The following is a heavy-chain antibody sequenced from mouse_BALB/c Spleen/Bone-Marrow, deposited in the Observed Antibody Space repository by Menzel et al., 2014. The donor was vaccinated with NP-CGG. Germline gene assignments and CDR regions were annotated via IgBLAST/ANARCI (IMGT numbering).Heavy chain of an antibody. CDR1: GFTFSSFG. Sequence: EVMLVESGGGLVQPGGSRKLSCAASGFTFSSFGMHWVRQAPEKGLEWVAYISSGSRTVFYADTVKGRFTISRDNPKNTLFLQMTSLRSKDTAMYYCTRSRGNWDDFDYWGQGTTLTVSS. V-gene: IGHV5-17*02. CDR2: ISSGSRTV. D-gene: IGHD3-3*01. J-gene: IGHJ2*01. CDR3: TRSRGNWDDFDY.